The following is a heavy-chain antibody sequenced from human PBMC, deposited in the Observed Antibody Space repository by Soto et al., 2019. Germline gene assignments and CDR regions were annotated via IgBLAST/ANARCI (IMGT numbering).Heavy chain of an antibody. J-gene: IGHJ6*02. Sequence: QVQLVQSGAEVKKPGSSVKVSCKASGGTFSSYAISWVRQAPGQGLEWMGGIIPIFGTANYAQKFQGRVTITADESTSTAYMELSSLRSEDTAVYYCAAKREMATMGPLYGGMDVWGQGTTVTVSS. CDR2: IIPIFGTA. CDR1: GGTFSSYA. CDR3: AAKREMATMGPLYGGMDV. V-gene: IGHV1-69*01. D-gene: IGHD5-12*01.